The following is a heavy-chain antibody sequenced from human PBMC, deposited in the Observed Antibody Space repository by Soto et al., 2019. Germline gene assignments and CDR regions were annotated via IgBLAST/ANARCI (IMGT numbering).Heavy chain of an antibody. CDR3: ARPYCSSTSCYKAYYYYGMDV. V-gene: IGHV1-2*02. Sequence: RGSVKDSFKASGYTFTGYYMHLVRQAPGQGLDWTGWINRNSGGTNYAQKFQGRVTMTRDTSISTAYMELSRLRSDDTAVYYCARPYCSSTSCYKAYYYYGMDVWGQGTTVTVSS. J-gene: IGHJ6*01. D-gene: IGHD2-2*02. CDR2: INRNSGGT. CDR1: GYTFTGYY.